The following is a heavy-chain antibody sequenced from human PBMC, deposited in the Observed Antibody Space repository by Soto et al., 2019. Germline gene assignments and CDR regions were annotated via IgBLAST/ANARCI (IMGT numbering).Heavy chain of an antibody. V-gene: IGHV1-18*01. CDR1: GYTFTRSG. CDR3: AREGVAPYYYYGMDV. J-gene: IGHJ6*02. D-gene: IGHD5-12*01. CDR2: ISTYNGDT. Sequence: ASVKVSCKASGYTFTRSGISWVRQAPGQGLVWMGWISTYNGDTNYAQTFQGRVTMTTDTSTSTVHMEVRSLRSDDTAVYYCAREGVAPYYYYGMDVWGQGTPVTVSS.